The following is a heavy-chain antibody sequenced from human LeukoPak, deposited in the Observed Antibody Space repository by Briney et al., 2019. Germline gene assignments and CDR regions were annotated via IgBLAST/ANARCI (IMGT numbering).Heavy chain of an antibody. J-gene: IGHJ6*03. Sequence: QPSETLSLTCTVSGGSISSSSYYWGWIRQPPGKGLEWIGSIYYSGSTYYNPSLKSRVTISVDTSKNQFSLRLSSVTAADTAVYYCARDWGVSARPGYMDVWGKGTTVTVSS. CDR3: ARDWGVSARPGYMDV. D-gene: IGHD6-6*01. CDR2: IYYSGST. V-gene: IGHV4-39*07. CDR1: GGSISSSSYY.